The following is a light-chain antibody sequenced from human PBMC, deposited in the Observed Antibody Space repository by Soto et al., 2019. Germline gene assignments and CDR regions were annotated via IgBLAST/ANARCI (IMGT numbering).Light chain of an antibody. V-gene: IGKV1-9*01. J-gene: IGKJ1*01. CDR3: QQLNGSPWT. Sequence: IQLTQSPSSLSASVGDRVTTTCRASPAIASFLAWYQQKPGTAPKLLIYGASTLQSGVPSRFSGSTSGTDYTLTIASLQPEDLATYYCQQLNGSPWTFGQGTKVEIK. CDR2: GAS. CDR1: PAIASF.